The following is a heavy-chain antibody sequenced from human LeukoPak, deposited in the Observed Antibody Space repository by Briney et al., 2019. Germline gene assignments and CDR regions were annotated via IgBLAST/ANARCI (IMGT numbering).Heavy chain of an antibody. D-gene: IGHD6-13*01. CDR1: GFTFRSYA. J-gene: IGHJ3*02. V-gene: IGHV3-21*01. Sequence: GGSLRLSCAASGFTFRSYAMTWVRQAPGKGLEWVSSISSSSSYIYYADSVKGRFTISRDDAKNSLYLQMNSLRAEDTAVYYCAREASSSSLDAFDIWGQGTMVTVSS. CDR2: ISSSSSYI. CDR3: AREASSSSLDAFDI.